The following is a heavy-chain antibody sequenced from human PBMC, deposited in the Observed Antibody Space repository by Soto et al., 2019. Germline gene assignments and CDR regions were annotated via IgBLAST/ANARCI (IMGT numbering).Heavy chain of an antibody. J-gene: IGHJ6*02. V-gene: IGHV4-59*01. CDR3: ARDQVITFGGVTAKSLIYYYYGMDV. CDR2: IYYSGST. Sequence: SETLSLTCTVSGGSISSYYWSWIRQPPGKGLEWIGYIYYSGSTNYNPSLKSRVTILVDTSKNQFSLKLSSVTAADTAVYYCARDQVITFGGVTAKSLIYYYYGMDVWGQGTTVTVSS. D-gene: IGHD3-16*01. CDR1: GGSISSYY.